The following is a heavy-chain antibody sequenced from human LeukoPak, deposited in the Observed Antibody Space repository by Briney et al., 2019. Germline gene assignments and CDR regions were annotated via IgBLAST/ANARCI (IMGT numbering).Heavy chain of an antibody. V-gene: IGHV1-2*02. D-gene: IGHD2-2*01. CDR1: GYKFNDYY. Sequence: RASVKVSCKTSGYKFNDYYIHWVRQAPGQGLEWMGWVNPNSGGANYAQKFQGRVIMTRDTSISTAYMELSRLRSDDTAVYYCARSSKPDYWGQGTLVTVSS. CDR2: VNPNSGGA. CDR3: ARSSKPDY. J-gene: IGHJ4*02.